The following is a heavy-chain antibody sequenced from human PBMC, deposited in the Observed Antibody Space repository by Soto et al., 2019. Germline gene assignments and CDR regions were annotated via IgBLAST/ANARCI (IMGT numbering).Heavy chain of an antibody. Sequence: SETLSLTCAVYGGSFSGYYWSWIRQPPGKGLEWIGEINHSGSTNYNPSLKSRVTISVDTSKNQFSLKLSSVTAADTAVYYCARGEGWMGEFIAARRGYFDYWGQGTLVTVSS. CDR3: ARGEGWMGEFIAARRGYFDY. CDR2: INHSGST. V-gene: IGHV4-34*01. J-gene: IGHJ4*02. D-gene: IGHD6-6*01. CDR1: GGSFSGYY.